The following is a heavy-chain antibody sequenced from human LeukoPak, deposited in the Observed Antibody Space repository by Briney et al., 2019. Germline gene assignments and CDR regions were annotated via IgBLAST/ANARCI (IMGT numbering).Heavy chain of an antibody. Sequence: GGSLRLSCAASGFTFSSYAMSWVRQAPGKGLEWVSAISGSGGSTYYADSVKGRFTISRDNSKNTLYLQMTRLRAEDTAVYYCAKDRGAAGLNDAFDIWGQGTMVTVSS. J-gene: IGHJ3*02. CDR3: AKDRGAAGLNDAFDI. D-gene: IGHD6-13*01. CDR1: GFTFSSYA. CDR2: ISGSGGST. V-gene: IGHV3-23*01.